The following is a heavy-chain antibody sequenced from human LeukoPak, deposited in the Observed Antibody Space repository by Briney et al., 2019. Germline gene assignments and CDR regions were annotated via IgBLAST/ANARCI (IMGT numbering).Heavy chain of an antibody. CDR3: ARADKYSSGWYFDY. J-gene: IGHJ4*02. CDR1: GGSISIYY. CDR2: IYYSGST. D-gene: IGHD6-19*01. V-gene: IGHV4-59*01. Sequence: SETLSLTCTVSGGSISIYYWSWIRQPPGKGLEWIGYIYYSGSTNYNPSLKSRVTISVDTSKNQFSLKLSSVTAADTAVYYCARADKYSSGWYFDYWGQGTLVTVSS.